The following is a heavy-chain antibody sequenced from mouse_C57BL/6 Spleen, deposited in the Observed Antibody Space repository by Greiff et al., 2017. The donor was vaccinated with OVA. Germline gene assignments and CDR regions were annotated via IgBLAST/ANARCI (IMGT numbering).Heavy chain of an antibody. CDR3: ARSPLLDYGSSSPRYFDV. V-gene: IGHV8-12*01. D-gene: IGHD1-1*01. Sequence: QVTLKESGPGILQSSQTLSLTCSFSGFSLSTSGMGVSWIRQPSGKGLEWLAHIYWDDDKRYNPSLKSRLTISKDTSRNQVFLKITIVDTADTATYYCARSPLLDYGSSSPRYFDVWGTGTTVTVSS. CDR1: GFSLSTSGMG. CDR2: IYWDDDK. J-gene: IGHJ1*03.